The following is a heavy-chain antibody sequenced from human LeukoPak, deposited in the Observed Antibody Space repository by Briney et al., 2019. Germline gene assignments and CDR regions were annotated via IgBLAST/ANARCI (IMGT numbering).Heavy chain of an antibody. CDR2: ISYDGSNK. D-gene: IGHD3-3*01. J-gene: IGHJ4*02. Sequence: GGSLRLSCAASGFTFSSYGMHWVRQAPGKGLEWVAVISYDGSNKYYADSVKGRFTISRDNSKNTLYLQMNSLRAEDTAVYYCAKDHHYDFWTGFDYWGQGTLVTVSS. CDR1: GFTFSSYG. V-gene: IGHV3-30*18. CDR3: AKDHHYDFWTGFDY.